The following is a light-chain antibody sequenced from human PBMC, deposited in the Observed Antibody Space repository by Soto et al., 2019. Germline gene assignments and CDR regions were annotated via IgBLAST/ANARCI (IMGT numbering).Light chain of an antibody. CDR2: EVN. CDR3: SSYAGSNNMV. J-gene: IGLJ3*02. Sequence: QSALTQPPSASGSPGQSVTISCTGTSSDVGGYKYVSWYQQHPGKAPKLMIYEVNKPPSGVPDRFSGSKSGNTASLTVSGRQAEDEADYYYSSYAGSNNMVFGGGTKLTVL. CDR1: SSDVGGYKY. V-gene: IGLV2-8*01.